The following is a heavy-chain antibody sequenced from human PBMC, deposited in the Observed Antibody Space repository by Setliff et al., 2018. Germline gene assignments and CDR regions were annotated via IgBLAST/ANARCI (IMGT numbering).Heavy chain of an antibody. J-gene: IGHJ4*01. D-gene: IGHD2-15*01. CDR3: VRPGGTTVVARHFDY. Sequence: SETLSLTCIVSGDSISGYFWGWIRQAPGSGLEWIGSISYSGTPYYNASVESRVTISIDTSRNQFSLELRSVTVADTATYYCVRPGGTTVVARHFDYWGSGILVTVSS. CDR2: ISYSGTP. CDR1: GDSISGYF. V-gene: IGHV4-39*01.